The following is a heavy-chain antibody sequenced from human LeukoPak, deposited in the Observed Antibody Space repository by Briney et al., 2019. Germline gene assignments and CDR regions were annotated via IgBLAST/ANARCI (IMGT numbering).Heavy chain of an antibody. V-gene: IGHV3-7*01. CDR1: GFTFSSYW. J-gene: IGHJ4*02. CDR3: ARGHSSSSLGFGY. D-gene: IGHD6-6*01. CDR2: IKQDGSEK. Sequence: GGSLRLSCAASGFTFSSYWMSWVRQAPGKGLEWVANIKQDGSEKYYVDSVKGRFTISRDNAKNSLYLQMNSLRAEDTAVYYCARGHSSSSLGFGYWGQGTLVTVSS.